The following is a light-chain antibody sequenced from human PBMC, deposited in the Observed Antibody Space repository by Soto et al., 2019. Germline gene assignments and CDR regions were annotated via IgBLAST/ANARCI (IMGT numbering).Light chain of an antibody. V-gene: IGKV1-5*03. Sequence: DIQMTQSPSTLSASVGDRVTITCRASQRISSWLAWYQHKPAKAPKLLIHKASSVESGVPSRFSGSGSGTAFTLTISSLQPDDFATYYCQQYYSYWTFGQGTKVEL. J-gene: IGKJ1*01. CDR3: QQYYSYWT. CDR1: QRISSW. CDR2: KAS.